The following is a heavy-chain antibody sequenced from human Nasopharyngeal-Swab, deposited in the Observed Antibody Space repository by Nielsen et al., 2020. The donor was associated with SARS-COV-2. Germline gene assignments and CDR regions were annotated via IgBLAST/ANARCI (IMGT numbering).Heavy chain of an antibody. V-gene: IGHV7-4-1*02. J-gene: IGHJ4*02. CDR2: INTNTGNP. Sequence: WVRQAPGQGLEWMGWINTNTGNPTYAQGFTGRFVFSLDTSVSTAYLQISSLKAEDTGVYYCAREPLPGYGDYGYWGQGTLVTVSS. CDR3: AREPLPGYGDYGY. D-gene: IGHD4-17*01.